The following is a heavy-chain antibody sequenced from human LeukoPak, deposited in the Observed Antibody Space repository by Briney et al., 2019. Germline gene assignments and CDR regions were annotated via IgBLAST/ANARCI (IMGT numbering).Heavy chain of an antibody. V-gene: IGHV3-30*18. D-gene: IGHD3-10*01. CDR2: ISYDGGKR. Sequence: GGSLRLSCAASGFTFSSYAMSWVRQAPGKGLEWVAFISYDGGKRFFGESVKGRFTIARDNSENTVSLQMNTLKTEDTAVYYCAKGLRWFGDFYFNFFDYWGQGILVTASS. J-gene: IGHJ4*02. CDR3: AKGLRWFGDFYFNFFDY. CDR1: GFTFSSYA.